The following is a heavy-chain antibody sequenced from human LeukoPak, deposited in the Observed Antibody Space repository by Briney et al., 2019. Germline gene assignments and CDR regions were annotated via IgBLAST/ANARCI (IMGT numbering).Heavy chain of an antibody. V-gene: IGHV1-2*02. CDR1: GYTFSGFY. CDR2: INPKNGDT. D-gene: IGHD5-18*01. Sequence: ASVKVSCKASGYTFSGFYINWVRHAPGQGLEWMGWINPKNGDTHYAQDFLGRVTMTRDTSISTAYMELSRLTSDDTAVYYCARDGRLRNGYDNFYIWGQGTLVTVSS. J-gene: IGHJ4*02. CDR3: ARDGRLRNGYDNFYI.